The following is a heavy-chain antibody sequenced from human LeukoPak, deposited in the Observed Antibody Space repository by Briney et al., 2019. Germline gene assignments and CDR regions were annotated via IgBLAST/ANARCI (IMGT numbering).Heavy chain of an antibody. CDR3: ARHSDRGDGIKGFDP. D-gene: IGHD3-10*01. CDR2: IFYDGST. CDR1: GGPITTINYY. J-gene: IGHJ5*02. V-gene: IGHV4-39*01. Sequence: PSETLSLTCTVSGGPITTINYYWDWIRQPPGKGLECIGSIFYDGSTNYNPSLKSRVTISVDTSKSQVYLKMTSVTAADTAVYYCARHSDRGDGIKGFDPWGQGTLVTVSS.